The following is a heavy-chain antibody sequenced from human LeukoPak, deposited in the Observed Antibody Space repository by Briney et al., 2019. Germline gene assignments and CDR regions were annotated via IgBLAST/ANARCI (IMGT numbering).Heavy chain of an antibody. V-gene: IGHV3-30*03. CDR1: GFTFSSYG. CDR3: ARPHRHRGYSYGYGPDY. D-gene: IGHD5-18*01. CDR2: ISYDGSNK. Sequence: PGGSLRLSCAASGFTFSSYGMPWVRQAPGKGLEWVAVISYDGSNKYYADSVKGRFTISRDNSKNTLYLQMNSLRAEDTAVYYCARPHRHRGYSYGYGPDYWGQGTLVTVS. J-gene: IGHJ4*02.